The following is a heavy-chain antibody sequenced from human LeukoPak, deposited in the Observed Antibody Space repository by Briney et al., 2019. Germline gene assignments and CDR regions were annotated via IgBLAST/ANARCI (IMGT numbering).Heavy chain of an antibody. CDR1: GDSVSSNSAA. Sequence: SQTLSLTCAISGDSVSSNSAAWTWIRQSPSRGLEWLGRTYYRSKWYNDYAVSVKSRITINPDTSMNQFSLQLNSVTPEDTAVYYCARYDRSVGWFDPWGQGTLVTVSS. D-gene: IGHD5/OR15-5a*01. CDR2: TYYRSKWYN. V-gene: IGHV6-1*01. CDR3: ARYDRSVGWFDP. J-gene: IGHJ5*02.